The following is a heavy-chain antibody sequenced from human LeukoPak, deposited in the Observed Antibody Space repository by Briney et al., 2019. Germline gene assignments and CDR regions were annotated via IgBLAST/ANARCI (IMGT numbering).Heavy chain of an antibody. J-gene: IGHJ5*02. CDR3: ARLITMVRGLEDWFDP. Sequence: PSETLSLTCTVSGGSVSSGSYYWSWIRQPPGKGLEWIGYIYYSGISNYNPSLKSRVTISVDKSKNQFSLKLSSVTAADTAVYYCARLITMVRGLEDWFDPWGQGSLVTVSS. CDR2: IYYSGIS. D-gene: IGHD3-10*01. V-gene: IGHV4-61*01. CDR1: GGSVSSGSYY.